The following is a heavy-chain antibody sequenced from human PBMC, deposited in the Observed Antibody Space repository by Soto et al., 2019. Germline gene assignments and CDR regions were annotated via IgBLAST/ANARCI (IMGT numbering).Heavy chain of an antibody. J-gene: IGHJ4*02. CDR2: INAGNGNT. CDR1: GYTFTSYA. CDR3: ATSWFRAPY. D-gene: IGHD3-9*01. V-gene: IGHV1-3*01. Sequence: ASVKVSCKASGYTFTSYAMHWVRQAPGQRLEWMGWINAGNGNTKYSRKFQGRVTITRDTSASTAYMELSSLRSEDTAVYYCATSWFRAPYWGQGTLVTVSS.